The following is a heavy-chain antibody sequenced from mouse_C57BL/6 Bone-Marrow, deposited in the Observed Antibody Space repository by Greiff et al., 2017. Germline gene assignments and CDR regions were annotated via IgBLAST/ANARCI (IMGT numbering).Heavy chain of an antibody. CDR3: AVYYGSSYGYFDV. V-gene: IGHV1-69*01. CDR1: GYTFTSYW. CDR2: IDPSDSYT. J-gene: IGHJ1*03. Sequence: QVQLQQPGAELVMPGASVKLSCKASGYTFTSYWMHWVKQRPGQGLEWIGEIDPSDSYTNYNQKFKGKSTLTVDKSSSTAYMQLSSLTSEDSAVYYCAVYYGSSYGYFDVWGTGTTGTVSS. D-gene: IGHD1-1*01.